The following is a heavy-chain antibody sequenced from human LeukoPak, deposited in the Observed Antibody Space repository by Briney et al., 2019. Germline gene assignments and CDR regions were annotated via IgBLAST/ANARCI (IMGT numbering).Heavy chain of an antibody. Sequence: SETLSPTCTVSGGSISSYYWSWIRQPPGKGLEWIGYIYYSGSTNYNPSLKSRVTISVDTSKNQFSLKLSSVTAADTAVYYCARVDDKGYFQHWGQGTLVTVSS. CDR2: IYYSGST. V-gene: IGHV4-59*01. J-gene: IGHJ1*01. D-gene: IGHD3-22*01. CDR3: ARVDDKGYFQH. CDR1: GGSISSYY.